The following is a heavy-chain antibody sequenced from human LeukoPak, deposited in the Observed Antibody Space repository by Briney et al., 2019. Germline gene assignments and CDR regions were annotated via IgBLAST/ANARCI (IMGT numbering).Heavy chain of an antibody. J-gene: IGHJ4*02. CDR2: IYYSGTT. D-gene: IGHD1-14*01. CDR3: ARGAGLPEAYFDY. V-gene: IGHV4-61*05. Sequence: SETLSLTCTVSGGSISSSSYYWSWIRQPPGKGLEWIGYIYYSGTTSYNPSLKSRVTMSVDTSKTQFSLKLSSVTAADTAVYYCARGAGLPEAYFDYWGQGTLVTVSS. CDR1: GGSISSSSYY.